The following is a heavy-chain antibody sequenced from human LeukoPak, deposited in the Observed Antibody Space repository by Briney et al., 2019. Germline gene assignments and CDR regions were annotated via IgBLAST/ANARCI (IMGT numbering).Heavy chain of an antibody. CDR1: GFTFAGYA. V-gene: IGHV3-23*01. D-gene: IGHD1-1*01. CDR2: ISVGGGSP. CDR3: AKDRAELAHNWFDP. J-gene: IGHJ5*02. Sequence: QPGGSLRLSCAASGFTFAGYAMTWVRQAPGKGLEWVSGISVGGGSPDYADSVKGRFTISRDNSKNTLYLQMNSLRAEDTAVYYCAKDRAELAHNWFDPWGQGTLVTVSS.